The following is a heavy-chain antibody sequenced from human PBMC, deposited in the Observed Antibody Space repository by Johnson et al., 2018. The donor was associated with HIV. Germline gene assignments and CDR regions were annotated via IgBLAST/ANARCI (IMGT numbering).Heavy chain of an antibody. CDR1: GFTLSSYV. D-gene: IGHD6-19*01. CDR2: MSYDGSDK. V-gene: IGHV3-30*04. CDR3: ASGGWLGGAFDI. Sequence: QVQLVESGGGLVKPGESLRLSCAVSGFTLSSYVMHWVRQAPGKGLEWVAVMSYDGSDKYYADSVKGRFTISRDNSKNTLYLQMNSLRAGDTAVYYCASGGWLGGAFDIWGQGTMVTVSS. J-gene: IGHJ3*02.